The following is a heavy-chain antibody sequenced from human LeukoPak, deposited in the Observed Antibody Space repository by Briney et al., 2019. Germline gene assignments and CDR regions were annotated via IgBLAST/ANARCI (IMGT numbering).Heavy chain of an antibody. J-gene: IGHJ2*01. V-gene: IGHV3-53*01. CDR3: ARVSVSGYYPNWYFDL. CDR2: IYSGGST. D-gene: IGHD3-22*01. CDR1: GFTFDDYA. Sequence: GGSLRLSCAASGFTFDDYAMHWVRQAPGKGLEWVSVIYSGGSTYYADSVKGRFTISRDNSKNTLNLQMNSLRAEDMAVYYCARVSVSGYYPNWYFDLWGRGTLVTVSS.